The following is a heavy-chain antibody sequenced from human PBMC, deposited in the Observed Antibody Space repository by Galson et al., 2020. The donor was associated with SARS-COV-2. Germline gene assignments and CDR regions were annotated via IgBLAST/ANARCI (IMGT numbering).Heavy chain of an antibody. CDR1: GGSISSSSYH. CDR3: ATSRGVDYHAFDH. CDR2: IYYSGDT. V-gene: IGHV4-39*01. D-gene: IGHD4-17*01. J-gene: IGHJ4*02. Sequence: SETLSLTCTVSGGSISSSSYHWGCIRQPPGKGLEWIGSIYYSGDTYYNPSLKSRVTISVDTSKNQFSLKLSSVTAADTAVYYCATSRGVDYHAFDHWSQGALVTVSS.